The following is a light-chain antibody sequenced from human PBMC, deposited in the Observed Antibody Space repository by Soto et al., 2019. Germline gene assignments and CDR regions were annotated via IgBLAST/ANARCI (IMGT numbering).Light chain of an antibody. CDR1: QSISNY. J-gene: IGKJ1*01. V-gene: IGKV1-39*01. Sequence: DIQMTQSPSSLSASVGDRVTITCRASQSISNYLDWYQLKPGKAPKLLIYAASSLQSGVPSRFTGSGSGTDFPLTISNQQAEDFATYYCHQNYNVPPWTFGQGTKVEIK. CDR3: HQNYNVPPWT. CDR2: AAS.